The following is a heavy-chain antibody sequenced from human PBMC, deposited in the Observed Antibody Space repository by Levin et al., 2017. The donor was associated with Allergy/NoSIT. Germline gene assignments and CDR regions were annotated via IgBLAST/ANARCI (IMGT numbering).Heavy chain of an antibody. J-gene: IGHJ4*02. Sequence: GGSLSLSCAASGFPYGDYYMSWIRQAPGKGLQWISYISSGGTTVVYADSVRGRFSVSRDNAKNSLSLEMSGLRVEDTAVYYCAKLYGDHVDYWGQGTLVTVFS. CDR1: GFPYGDYY. CDR2: ISSGGTTV. CDR3: AKLYGDHVDY. V-gene: IGHV3-11*01. D-gene: IGHD4-17*01.